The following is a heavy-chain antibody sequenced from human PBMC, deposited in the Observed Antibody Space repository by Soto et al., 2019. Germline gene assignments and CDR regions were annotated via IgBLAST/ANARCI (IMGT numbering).Heavy chain of an antibody. J-gene: IGHJ4*02. V-gene: IGHV2-5*02. Sequence: QITLKESGPTLVKPTQTLTLTCTFSGFSLSTSGVGVGWIRQPPGKALEWLALIYWDDDKRSSPSLKSRLTITKYTSKNQVVLTMTNIYPVDTATYYYAHSPWNYFDYWGQRTLLTVSA. CDR1: GFSLSTSGVG. D-gene: IGHD1-1*01. CDR3: AHSPWNYFDY. CDR2: IYWDDDK.